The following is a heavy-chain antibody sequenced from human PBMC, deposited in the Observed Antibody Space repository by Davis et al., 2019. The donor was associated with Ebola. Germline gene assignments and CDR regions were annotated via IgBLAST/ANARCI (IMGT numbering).Heavy chain of an antibody. V-gene: IGHV3-23*01. Sequence: GESLKISCVASEFAFSIYDMSWVRQAPGKGLEWVSAIRASGFRTFYADSVKGRFTISRDNSKNTVYLQMNSLRAEDTAVYYCAKVQYSNYVTFDYWGQGTLVTVSS. CDR1: EFAFSIYD. CDR3: AKVQYSNYVTFDY. CDR2: IRASGFRT. J-gene: IGHJ5*01. D-gene: IGHD4-11*01.